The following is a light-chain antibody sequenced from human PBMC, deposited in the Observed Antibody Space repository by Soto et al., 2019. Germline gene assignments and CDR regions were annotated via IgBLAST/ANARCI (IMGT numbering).Light chain of an antibody. CDR1: NSNIGSNP. Sequence: QSVLTQPPSASGTPGQMVTISCSGSNSNIGSNPVHWYQQFPGTAPKVLIYSNYQRPSGVPDRISGSKSGTSASLAISGLQSEDEADYYCAAWDDRLSDLLFGGGTKVTVL. V-gene: IGLV1-44*01. J-gene: IGLJ2*01. CDR2: SNY. CDR3: AAWDDRLSDLL.